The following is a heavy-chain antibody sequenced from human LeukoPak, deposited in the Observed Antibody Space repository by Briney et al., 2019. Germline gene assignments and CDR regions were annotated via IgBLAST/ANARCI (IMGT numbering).Heavy chain of an antibody. V-gene: IGHV5-51*01. Sequence: GQSLKISCMCCGYFFTYYLIGWLRALAAKGMAWMGRIYLGDSDTRYSPTFQGQVTISADKSFSTAYLQWSSLKASDTAMYYSARPIDMCGTTLDGDFDLWGRGTLVTVSS. J-gene: IGHJ2*01. CDR1: GYFFTYYL. D-gene: IGHD1-7*01. CDR3: ARPIDMCGTTLDGDFDL. CDR2: IYLGDSDT.